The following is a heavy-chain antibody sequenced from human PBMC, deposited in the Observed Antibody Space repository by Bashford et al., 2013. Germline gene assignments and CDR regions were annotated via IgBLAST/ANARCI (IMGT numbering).Heavy chain of an antibody. CDR1: GGSISSYY. CDR3: ARERPVAGVDY. J-gene: IGHJ4*02. D-gene: IGHD6-19*01. CDR2: IYYSGST. Sequence: SETLSLTCTVSGGSISSYYWSWIRQPPGKGLEWIGYIYYSGSTNYNPSLKSRVTISVDTSKNQFSLKLSSVTAADTAVYYCARERPVAGVDYWGPGNPGHRLL. V-gene: IGHV4-59*01.